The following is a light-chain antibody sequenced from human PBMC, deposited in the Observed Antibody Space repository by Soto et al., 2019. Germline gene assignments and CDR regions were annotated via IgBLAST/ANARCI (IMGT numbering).Light chain of an antibody. CDR3: CSYAGSSSCV. CDR2: EGT. V-gene: IGLV2-23*01. Sequence: QSALTQPASVSGSPGQSITISCTGTSSDVGSYNLVSWFQHHPGKAPKLLIYEGTKRPSGVSNRFSGSKSGNTASLKISGLQAEDEADYYCCSYAGSSSCVFGTGTKVTVL. CDR1: SSDVGSYNL. J-gene: IGLJ1*01.